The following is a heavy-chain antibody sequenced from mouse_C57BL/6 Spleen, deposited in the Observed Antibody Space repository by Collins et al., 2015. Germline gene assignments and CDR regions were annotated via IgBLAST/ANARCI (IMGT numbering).Heavy chain of an antibody. CDR1: GYTFTSYW. V-gene: IGHV1-63*01. CDR3: ARSRYFDY. CDR2: IYPGGGYT. Sequence: QVQLQQSGAELVRPGTSVKMSCKASGYTFTSYWIGWAKQRPGHGLEWIGDIYPGGGYTNYNGKFKGKATLTADKSSSTAYMQFSSLTSEDSAIYYCARSRYFDYWGQGTTLTVSS. J-gene: IGHJ2*01.